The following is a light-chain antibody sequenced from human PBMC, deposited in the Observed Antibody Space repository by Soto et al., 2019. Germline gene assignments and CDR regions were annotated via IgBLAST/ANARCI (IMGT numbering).Light chain of an antibody. CDR2: AAS. J-gene: IGKJ1*01. CDR3: HHYNHWPPT. CDR1: QSVSNN. Sequence: EIVLTQSPGTLSLSPGERATLSCRASQSVSNNLAWSQQRPGQAPRLLIYAASTRATGVPARFSGSGSGTDFALTISSLQSEDFAVYYCHHYNHWPPTFGQGTKVDIK. V-gene: IGKV3-15*01.